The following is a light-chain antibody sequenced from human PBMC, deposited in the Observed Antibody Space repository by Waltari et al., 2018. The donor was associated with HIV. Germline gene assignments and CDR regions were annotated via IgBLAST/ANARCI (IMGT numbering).Light chain of an antibody. Sequence: QSVLTQPPSASGTPGQRVTISRSGSSSHIGSNYVYWYQQLPGTTPKLLIYRHNQRPAGVPDRFSGSKSGTSASLAISGLRSEDEADYYCAAWDDSLSGPVFGGGTKLTVL. V-gene: IGLV1-47*01. J-gene: IGLJ3*02. CDR2: RHN. CDR3: AAWDDSLSGPV. CDR1: SSHIGSNY.